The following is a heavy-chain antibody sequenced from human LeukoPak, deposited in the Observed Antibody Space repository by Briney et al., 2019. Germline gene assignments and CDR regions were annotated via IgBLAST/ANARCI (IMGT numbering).Heavy chain of an antibody. Sequence: PSETLSLTCAVYGGSLSGYYWSWIRQPPGRGLEWIGEINHSGSTNYNPSLKSRVIISVDTSKNQLSLKLSSVTAADTAVYYCARRRGIQLWLEYYFDYWGQGTLVTVSS. V-gene: IGHV4-34*01. J-gene: IGHJ4*02. CDR3: ARRRGIQLWLEYYFDY. D-gene: IGHD5-18*01. CDR1: GGSLSGYY. CDR2: INHSGST.